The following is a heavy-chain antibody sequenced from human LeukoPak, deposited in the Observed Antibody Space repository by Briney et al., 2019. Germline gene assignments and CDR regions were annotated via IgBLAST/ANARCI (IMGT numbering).Heavy chain of an antibody. CDR2: MNPNSGNT. Sequence: ASVKVSCKASGYTFTSYDINWVRQAPGQGLEWMGWMNPNSGNTGYAHKFQGRVTMTRNTSISTAYMELSSLRSEDTAVYYCARGRGGPKEVVVAAIDYWGQGTLVTVSS. J-gene: IGHJ4*02. V-gene: IGHV1-8*01. CDR1: GYTFTSYD. D-gene: IGHD2-15*01. CDR3: ARGRGGPKEVVVAAIDY.